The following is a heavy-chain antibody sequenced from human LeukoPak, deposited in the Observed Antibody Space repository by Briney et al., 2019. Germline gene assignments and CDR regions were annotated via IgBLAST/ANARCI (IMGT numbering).Heavy chain of an antibody. J-gene: IGHJ4*02. D-gene: IGHD3-22*01. V-gene: IGHV4-34*01. CDR1: GGSFSGYY. CDR3: ARGTGFYDSSGHYYWGYFDS. Sequence: PSETLSLTCAVYGGSFSGYYWSWIRQPPGKGLEWIGEINHSGSTNYNPSLKGRVTISIDSSKNQFSLKLSSVTAADTAIYYCARGTGFYDSSGHYYWGYFDSWGQGTLVPVSS. CDR2: INHSGST.